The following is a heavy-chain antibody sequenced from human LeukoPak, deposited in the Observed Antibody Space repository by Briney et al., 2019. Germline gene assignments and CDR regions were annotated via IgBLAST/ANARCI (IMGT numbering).Heavy chain of an antibody. CDR2: IYYSGST. J-gene: IGHJ6*02. D-gene: IGHD3-22*01. CDR1: GGSISSYY. CDR3: ARENYYDGSGYYGYYYGMDV. V-gene: IGHV4-59*01. Sequence: SETLSLTCTVSGGSISSYYWSWIRQPPGKGLEWIGYIYYSGSTNYNPSLKSRVTISVDTSKNQFSLKLSSVTAADTAVYYCARENYYDGSGYYGYYYGMDVWGQGTTVTVSS.